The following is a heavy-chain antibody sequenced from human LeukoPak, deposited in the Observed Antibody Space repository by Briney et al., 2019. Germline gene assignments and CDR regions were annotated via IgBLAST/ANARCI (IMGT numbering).Heavy chain of an antibody. D-gene: IGHD2-15*01. J-gene: IGHJ4*02. CDR1: GGSFSGYY. Sequence: SETLSLTCAVYGGSFSGYYWSWIRHPPGRGLEWIGEINHSGSTNYNPSLKSRVTISVDTSKNQFSLTLSSVTAADTAVYYCARERYCSGGSCYFSEDYWGQGTLVTVSS. CDR3: ARERYCSGGSCYFSEDY. V-gene: IGHV4-34*01. CDR2: INHSGST.